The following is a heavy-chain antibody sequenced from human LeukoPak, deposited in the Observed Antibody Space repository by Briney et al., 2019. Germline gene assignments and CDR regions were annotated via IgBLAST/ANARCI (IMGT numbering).Heavy chain of an antibody. Sequence: SETLFLTCTVSGGSISSYYWSWIRKPPGKGLEWIGHIYNSGSTNYSPSLKSRVTISVDTSKNQFSLKLSSVTAADTAVYYCARFKRAGGWSYFDYWGQGTLVTVSS. CDR2: IYNSGST. V-gene: IGHV4-59*01. CDR1: GGSISSYY. D-gene: IGHD6-19*01. CDR3: ARFKRAGGWSYFDY. J-gene: IGHJ4*02.